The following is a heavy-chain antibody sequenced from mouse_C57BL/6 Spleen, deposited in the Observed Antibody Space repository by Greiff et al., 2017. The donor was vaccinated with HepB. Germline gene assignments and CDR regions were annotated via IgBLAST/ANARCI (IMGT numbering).Heavy chain of an antibody. CDR1: GYAFSSSW. D-gene: IGHD2-5*01. V-gene: IGHV1-82*01. J-gene: IGHJ4*01. Sequence: VQLVESGPELVKPGASVKISCKASGYAFSSSWMNWVKQRPGKGLEWIGRIYPGDGDTNYNGKFKGKATLTADKSSSTAYMQLSSLTSEDSAVYFCARWAYYSNYYAMDYWGQGTSVTVSS. CDR3: ARWAYYSNYYAMDY. CDR2: IYPGDGDT.